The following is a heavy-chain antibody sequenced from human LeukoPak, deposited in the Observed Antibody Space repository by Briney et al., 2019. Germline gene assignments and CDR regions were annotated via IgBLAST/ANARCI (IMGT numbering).Heavy chain of an antibody. CDR3: ARDQEYSGSYYRYFDY. J-gene: IGHJ4*02. CDR1: GGSISSYY. V-gene: IGHV4-59*01. Sequence: PSETLSPTCTVSGGSISSYYWSWIRQPPGKGLEWIGYVYYTGRTSYNPSLKSRVTISVDTSKNQFSLKLSSVTAADTAVYYCARDQEYSGSYYRYFDYWGQGTLVTVSS. CDR2: VYYTGRT. D-gene: IGHD1-26*01.